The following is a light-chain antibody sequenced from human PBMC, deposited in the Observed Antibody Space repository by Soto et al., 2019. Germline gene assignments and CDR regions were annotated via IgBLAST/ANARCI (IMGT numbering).Light chain of an antibody. Sequence: EIVLTQSPGTLSLSPGERATLSCRASQSVSSNYLAWYQQKPGQAPRLLIYGASIRAPGIPDRFSGSGSGTSFTLTIRRLVPEDFGVYYCQQYGNSLLTFGGGTKVEIK. J-gene: IGKJ4*01. V-gene: IGKV3-20*01. CDR3: QQYGNSLLT. CDR2: GAS. CDR1: QSVSSNY.